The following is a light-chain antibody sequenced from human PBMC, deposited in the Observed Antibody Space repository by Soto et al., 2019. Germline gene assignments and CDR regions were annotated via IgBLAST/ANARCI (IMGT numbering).Light chain of an antibody. CDR1: QSISSW. CDR2: EAS. Sequence: DIQMTQSPSTLSASVGDRVTTTCRASQSISSWLAWYQQKPGKAPKLLIYEASNLESGVPSRFSGSGSGTEFTLTISSLQPDDFATYYCQQSNNYPWTFGQGTKVEIK. V-gene: IGKV1-5*03. CDR3: QQSNNYPWT. J-gene: IGKJ1*01.